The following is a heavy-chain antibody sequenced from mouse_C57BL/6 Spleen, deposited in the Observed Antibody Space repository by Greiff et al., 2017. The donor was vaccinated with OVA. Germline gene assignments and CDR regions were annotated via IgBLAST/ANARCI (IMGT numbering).Heavy chain of an antibody. CDR2: IDPSDSYT. Sequence: VQLQQPGAELVRPGTSVKLSCKASGYTFTSYWMHWVKQRPGQGLEWIGVIDPSDSYTNYNQKFKGKATLTVDTSSSTAYMQLSSLTSEDSAVYYCARPSSGYFDVWGTGTTVTVSS. D-gene: IGHD6-1*01. V-gene: IGHV1-59*01. CDR3: ARPSSGYFDV. J-gene: IGHJ1*03. CDR1: GYTFTSYW.